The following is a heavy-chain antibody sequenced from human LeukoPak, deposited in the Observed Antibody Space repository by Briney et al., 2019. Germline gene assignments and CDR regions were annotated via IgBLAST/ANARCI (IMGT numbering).Heavy chain of an antibody. V-gene: IGHV3-11*01. J-gene: IGHJ4*02. Sequence: PGGSLRLSCAASGFTFSDYYMNWIRQAPGKGLEWVSYISTGGRTTWYADSVKGRFTISRDDAKNSLYLQMNSLRAEDTAMYYCARVTTGAAGWGQGTLVTVSS. CDR2: ISTGGRTT. CDR3: ARVTTGAAG. D-gene: IGHD1-1*01. CDR1: GFTFSDYY.